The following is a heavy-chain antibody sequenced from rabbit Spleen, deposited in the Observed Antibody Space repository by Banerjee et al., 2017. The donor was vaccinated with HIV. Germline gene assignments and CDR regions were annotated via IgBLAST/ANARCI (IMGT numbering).Heavy chain of an antibody. CDR2: INASTGKP. Sequence: QEQLVESGGGLVKPEGSLTLTCKASAFSFSDRDVMCWVRQAPGKGLEWIACINASTGKPVYATWASGRFTISRTSSTTVTLRMTSLTAADRATYFCARDLVGVIGWNFYLWGPGTLVTV. V-gene: IGHV1S45*01. CDR3: ARDLVGVIGWNFYL. D-gene: IGHD1-1*01. J-gene: IGHJ4*01. CDR1: AFSFSDRDV.